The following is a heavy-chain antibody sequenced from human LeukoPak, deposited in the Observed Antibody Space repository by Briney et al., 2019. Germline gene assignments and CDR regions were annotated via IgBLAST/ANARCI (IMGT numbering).Heavy chain of an antibody. J-gene: IGHJ5*02. V-gene: IGHV1-8*03. Sequence: ASVKVSCKASGYTFTSYDINWVRQATGQGLEWMGWMNPNSGNTGYAQKFQGRVTITRNTSISTAYMELSSLRSEDTAVYYCARDGPADPRTPYNWFDPWGQGTLVTVSS. CDR1: GYTFTSYD. D-gene: IGHD2-2*01. CDR2: MNPNSGNT. CDR3: ARDGPADPRTPYNWFDP.